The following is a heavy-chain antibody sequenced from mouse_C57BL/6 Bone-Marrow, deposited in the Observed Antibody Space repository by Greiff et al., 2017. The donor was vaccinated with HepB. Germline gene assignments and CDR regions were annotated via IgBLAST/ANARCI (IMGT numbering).Heavy chain of an antibody. Sequence: QVQLQQSGAELARPGASVKLSCKASGYTFTSYGISWVKQRTGQGLEWIGEIYPRSGNTYYNEKFKGKATLTADTSSNTAYLQLSSLTSEDTAVYYCTTNYYGSSHPAYWGQGTLVTVSA. CDR3: TTNYYGSSHPAY. V-gene: IGHV1-81*01. CDR2: IYPRSGNT. J-gene: IGHJ3*01. CDR1: GYTFTSYG. D-gene: IGHD1-1*01.